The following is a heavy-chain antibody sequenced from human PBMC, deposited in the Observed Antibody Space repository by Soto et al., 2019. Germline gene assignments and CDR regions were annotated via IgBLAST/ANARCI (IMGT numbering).Heavy chain of an antibody. CDR1: GFTFSTYG. V-gene: IGHV3-30*02. CDR3: VKGEYYYDGSAYYPFDY. J-gene: IGHJ4*02. D-gene: IGHD3-22*01. CDR2: IWNDGGNK. Sequence: GGSLRLSCAASGFTFSTYGMHWVRQAPGKGLEWVALIWNDGGNKYYADSVKGRFTISRDNSKNTAYLQMSSLRPEDTAVYYCVKGEYYYDGSAYYPFDYWGQGRMVTVSS.